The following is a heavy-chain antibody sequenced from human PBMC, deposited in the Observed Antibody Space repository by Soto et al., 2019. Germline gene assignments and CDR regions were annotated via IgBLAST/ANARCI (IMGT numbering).Heavy chain of an antibody. CDR1: GGSISSSNW. Sequence: QVQLQESGPRLVKPSGTLSLTCAVSGGSISSSNWWTWVRQPPGKGLEWIGEIYQTGSTNYNPSLKSRVTMSIDKSNNQFSLTLSSVTAADTAVYYCARVKGSVAGKGDYWGQGTLVTVSS. CDR3: ARVKGSVAGKGDY. J-gene: IGHJ4*02. D-gene: IGHD6-19*01. V-gene: IGHV4-4*02. CDR2: IYQTGST.